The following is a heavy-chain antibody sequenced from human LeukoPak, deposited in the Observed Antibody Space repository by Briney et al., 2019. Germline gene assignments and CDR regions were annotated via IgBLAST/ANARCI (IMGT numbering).Heavy chain of an antibody. CDR2: ISAYNGNT. CDR3: ATVTNEYSGSSYAFDI. D-gene: IGHD6-6*01. CDR1: GYTFTSYG. J-gene: IGHJ3*02. Sequence: GASVKVSCKASGYTFTSYGISWVRQAPGQGLEWMGWISAYNGNTNYAQKLQGRVTMTTDTSTSTAYMELRSLRSDDTAVYYCATVTNEYSGSSYAFDIWGQGTMVTVSS. V-gene: IGHV1-18*01.